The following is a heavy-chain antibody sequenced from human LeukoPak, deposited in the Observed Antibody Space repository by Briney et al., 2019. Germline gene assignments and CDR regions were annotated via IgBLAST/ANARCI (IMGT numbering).Heavy chain of an antibody. J-gene: IGHJ6*02. CDR2: ISSSSTI. CDR3: ARGEYQMPV. CDR1: GFTFSSYS. V-gene: IGHV3-48*01. Sequence: PGGSLRLSCAASGFTFSSYSMNWVRQAPGKGLEWVSYISSSSTIYYADSVKGRFTISRDNAKNSLYLQMNSLRAEDTAVYYCARGEYQMPVWGQGTTVTVSS. D-gene: IGHD2/OR15-2a*01.